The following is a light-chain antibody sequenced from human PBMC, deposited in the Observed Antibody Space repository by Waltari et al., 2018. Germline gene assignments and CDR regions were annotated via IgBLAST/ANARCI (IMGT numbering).Light chain of an antibody. CDR1: RSNLGAGHD. Sequence: SVLTQPPSVSGAPGQKVPISCTGSRSNLGAGHDVHWYQQFPGAAPKLLIYRNTNRPSGVPDRFSGSKSVTSASLAITGLQAEDEADYHCQSYDSSLSGSLFGGGTKLTVL. CDR2: RNT. V-gene: IGLV1-40*01. J-gene: IGLJ2*01. CDR3: QSYDSSLSGSL.